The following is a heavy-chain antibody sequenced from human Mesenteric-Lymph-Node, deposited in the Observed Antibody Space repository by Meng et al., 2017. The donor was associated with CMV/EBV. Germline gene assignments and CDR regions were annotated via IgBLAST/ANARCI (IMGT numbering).Heavy chain of an antibody. CDR3: ASSSWSLYYFDY. Sequence: TVSGGSISRGDYTWSSIRQHPGKGLEWIGYIHYSVSPYYNPSLKSRLTISVDTSKSQFSLNLSSVTAADTAMYYCASSSWSLYYFDYWGQGTLVTVSS. V-gene: IGHV4-31*03. CDR2: IHYSVSP. CDR1: GGSISRGDYT. D-gene: IGHD6-13*01. J-gene: IGHJ4*01.